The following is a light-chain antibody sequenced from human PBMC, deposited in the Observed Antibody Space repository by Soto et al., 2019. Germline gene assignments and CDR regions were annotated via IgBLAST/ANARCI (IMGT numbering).Light chain of an antibody. J-gene: IGLJ1*01. CDR1: SSDVGGYNY. CDR2: DVS. CDR3: SSYTTSYFYV. V-gene: IGLV2-11*01. Sequence: QSALTQPRSVSGSPGQSVTISCSGTSSDVGGYNYVSWYQQYPGKAPKLMIYDVSKRPSGVPDRFSGSKSGNTASLTITGLQAEDEADYYCSSYTTSYFYVFGPGTKVTVL.